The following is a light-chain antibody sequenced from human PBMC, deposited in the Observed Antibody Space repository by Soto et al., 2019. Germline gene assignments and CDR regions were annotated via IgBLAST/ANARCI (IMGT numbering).Light chain of an antibody. CDR1: QGVGSW. Sequence: DIQMTQSPSSVSASVGDRVTITCRSSQGVGSWVAWYQQKPGKAPKILXYAASNLQSGVPSRFSGGGSGTDFTLIINSLQHEDYATYDGQQAHSFTFTFGHGTRLEIK. V-gene: IGKV1-12*01. CDR2: AAS. CDR3: QQAHSFTFT. J-gene: IGKJ5*01.